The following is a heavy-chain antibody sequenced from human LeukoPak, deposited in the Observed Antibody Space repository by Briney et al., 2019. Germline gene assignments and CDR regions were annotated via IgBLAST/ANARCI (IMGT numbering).Heavy chain of an antibody. CDR2: IRYDGSNK. V-gene: IGHV3-30*02. D-gene: IGHD3-22*01. CDR1: GFTFSSYG. J-gene: IGHJ6*03. Sequence: GGSLRLSCAASGFTFSSYGMHWARQAPGKGLEWVAFIRYDGSNKYYADSVKGRFTISRDNSKNTLYLQMNSLRAEDTAVYYCAKDDYDSSGYYKYYYYMDVWGKGTTVTISS. CDR3: AKDDYDSSGYYKYYYYMDV.